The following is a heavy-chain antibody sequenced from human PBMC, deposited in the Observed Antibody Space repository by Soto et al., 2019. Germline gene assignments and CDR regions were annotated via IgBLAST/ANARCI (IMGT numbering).Heavy chain of an antibody. J-gene: IGHJ4*02. CDR3: ARQIDGAGSDYSGN. CDR2: IYTSWST. V-gene: IGHV4-4*07. Sequence: PEKLSLTCTVSGGSISSYYWSWSRQPAGKGLEWIGRIYTSWSTNYNPSLKSRITISVDTSKNQFSLKLSSVTAADTAVYYCARQIDGAGSDYSGNWGMGTRVTVSS. CDR1: GGSISSYY. D-gene: IGHD3-10*01.